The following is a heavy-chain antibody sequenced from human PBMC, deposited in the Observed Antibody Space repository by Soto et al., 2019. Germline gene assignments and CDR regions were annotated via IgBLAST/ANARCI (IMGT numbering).Heavy chain of an antibody. V-gene: IGHV4-34*01. CDR2: INHTGST. Sequence: PSXTLSLTCAVYGGSLSGYSWTWIRQPPVTGLEWIGEINHTGSTNYNPSLKSRVTISVDTSKNQFSLKLTSVTAADTAVYYCARERAVAGSFDFWGQGTLVTVSS. CDR3: ARERAVAGSFDF. J-gene: IGHJ4*02. CDR1: GGSLSGYS. D-gene: IGHD6-19*01.